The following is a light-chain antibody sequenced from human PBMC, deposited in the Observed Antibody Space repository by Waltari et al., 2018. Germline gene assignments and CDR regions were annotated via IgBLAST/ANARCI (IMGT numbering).Light chain of an antibody. CDR1: NIGGYS. V-gene: IGLV3-21*04. J-gene: IGLJ2*01. Sequence: GDNIGGYSVHWYQQKPGQAPVLVLYYDNDRPSGIPERFSGSNFGNTATLTISRVEAGDEADYYCQVSDSTTDLVIFGGGTKLTVL. CDR3: QVSDSTTDLVI. CDR2: YDN.